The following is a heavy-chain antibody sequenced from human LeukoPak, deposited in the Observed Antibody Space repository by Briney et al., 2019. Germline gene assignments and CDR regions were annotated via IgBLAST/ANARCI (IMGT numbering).Heavy chain of an antibody. CDR3: ARESYVWGSYRSNWFDP. V-gene: IGHV4-59*12. D-gene: IGHD3-16*02. J-gene: IGHJ5*02. CDR1: GGSFSGYY. Sequence: SETLSLTCAVYGGSFSGYYWSWIRQPPGKGLEWIGYIYYSGSTNYNPSLKSRVTMSVDTSKNQFSLKLSSVTAADTAVYYCARESYVWGSYRSNWFDPWGQGTLVTVSS. CDR2: IYYSGST.